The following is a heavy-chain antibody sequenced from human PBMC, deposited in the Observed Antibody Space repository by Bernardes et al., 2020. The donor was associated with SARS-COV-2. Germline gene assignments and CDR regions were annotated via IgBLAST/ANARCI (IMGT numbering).Heavy chain of an antibody. Sequence: GGSLRLSCAASGFTVSSNYMSWVRQAPGKGLEWVSVIYSGGSTYYADSVKGRFTISRHNSKNTLYLQMNSLRAEDTAVYYCASSGGGVPRFFGMDVWGQGTTVTVSS. CDR2: IYSGGST. CDR1: GFTVSSNY. D-gene: IGHD3-16*01. V-gene: IGHV3-53*04. CDR3: ASSGGGVPRFFGMDV. J-gene: IGHJ6*02.